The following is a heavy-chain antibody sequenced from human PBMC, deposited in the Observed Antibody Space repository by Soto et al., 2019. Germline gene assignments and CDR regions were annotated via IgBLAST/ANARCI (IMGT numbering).Heavy chain of an antibody. J-gene: IGHJ3*02. CDR1: SGSISSSNW. CDR2: IYHSGST. D-gene: IGHD4-17*01. Sequence: QVQLQESGPGLVKPSGTLSLTCAVSSGSISSSNWWRWVRHPPGKGLEWIGEIYHSGSTNYNPSLKSRVTISVDKSKNQFSLKLSSVTAADTAVYYCARSDYGDFSLPNGAFDIWGQGTMVTVAS. V-gene: IGHV4-4*02. CDR3: ARSDYGDFSLPNGAFDI.